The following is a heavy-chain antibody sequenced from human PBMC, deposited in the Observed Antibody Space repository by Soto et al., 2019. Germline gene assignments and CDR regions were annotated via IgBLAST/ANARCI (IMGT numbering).Heavy chain of an antibody. CDR3: ARDPGGLATSGEYFHH. J-gene: IGHJ1*01. CDR1: GFTFSDYS. CDR2: ISSRSRYI. D-gene: IGHD6-13*01. Sequence: EVRLVESGGGLVKPGGSLRLSCAASGFTFSDYSMNWVRQAPGKGLEWVSSISSRSRYIYYADSVRGRFTISRDTAKNSLSLQMNGLRAEDTAMYYCARDPGGLATSGEYFHHWGQGTLVTVSS. V-gene: IGHV3-21*01.